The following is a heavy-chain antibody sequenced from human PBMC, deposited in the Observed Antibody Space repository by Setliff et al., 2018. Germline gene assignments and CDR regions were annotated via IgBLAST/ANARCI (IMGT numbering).Heavy chain of an antibody. V-gene: IGHV4-4*07. CDR1: GGSISSYY. D-gene: IGHD3-9*01. J-gene: IGHJ4*02. CDR2: IYTSGST. Sequence: ETLSLTCTVSGGSISSYYWSWIRQPAGKGLEWIGRIYTSGSTNYNPSLKSRVSISVDTSKNQFSLKLRSVTAADTAVYYCATFTVIFYYFDYWGQGTLVTVSS. CDR3: ATFTVIFYYFDY.